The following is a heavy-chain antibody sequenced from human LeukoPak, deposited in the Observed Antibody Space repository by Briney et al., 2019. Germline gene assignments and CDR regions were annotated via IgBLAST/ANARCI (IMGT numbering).Heavy chain of an antibody. CDR2: ISAYNGNT. Sequence: GASVKVSCKASGYTFTSYGIGWVRQAPGQGLKWMGWISAYNGNTNYAQKLQGRVTMTTDTSTSTAYMELRSLRSDDTAVYYCARARVDTAMVARIFDYWGQGTLVTVSS. V-gene: IGHV1-18*01. CDR1: GYTFTSYG. D-gene: IGHD5-18*01. J-gene: IGHJ4*02. CDR3: ARARVDTAMVARIFDY.